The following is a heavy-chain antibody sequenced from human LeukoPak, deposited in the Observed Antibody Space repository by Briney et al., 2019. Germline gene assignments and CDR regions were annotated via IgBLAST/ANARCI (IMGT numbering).Heavy chain of an antibody. CDR3: ARHSSVAGKDNWFDP. V-gene: IGHV4-59*08. Sequence: SSETLSLTCTVSGGSISSYYWSWIRQPPGKGLGWIGYIYYSGSTNYNPSLKSRVTISVDTSKNQFSLKLSSVTAADTAVYYCARHSSVAGKDNWFDPWGQGTLVTVSS. CDR1: GGSISSYY. D-gene: IGHD4-23*01. J-gene: IGHJ5*02. CDR2: IYYSGST.